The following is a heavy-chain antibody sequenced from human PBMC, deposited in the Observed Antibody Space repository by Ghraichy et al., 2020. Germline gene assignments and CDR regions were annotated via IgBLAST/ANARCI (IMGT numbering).Heavy chain of an antibody. V-gene: IGHV3-48*04. Sequence: GGSLRLSCAASGFTFSRYSMNWVRQAPGKGLEWVSQITSSSSTIYYADSVKGRFTISRDNAKNSLYLQMNSLRGEDTAVYYCARDGQFCRSVNCFLDVWGQGTTGTVSS. CDR1: GFTFSRYS. D-gene: IGHD2-2*01. J-gene: IGHJ6*02. CDR2: ITSSSSTI. CDR3: ARDGQFCRSVNCFLDV.